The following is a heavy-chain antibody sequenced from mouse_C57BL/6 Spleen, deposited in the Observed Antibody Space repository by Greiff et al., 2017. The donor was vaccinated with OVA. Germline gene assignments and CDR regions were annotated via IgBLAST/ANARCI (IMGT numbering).Heavy chain of an antibody. D-gene: IGHD1-1*01. V-gene: IGHV7-3*01. Sequence: DVHLVESGGGLVQPGGSLSLSCAASGFTFTDYYMSLFRHPPGTALEWLGFIRNKANGYTTEYRASLNCRFTISRDNSQSILYLQMNALRAEDSATYSCARYDYGSSPYYAMDYWGQGTSVTVSS. J-gene: IGHJ4*01. CDR3: ARYDYGSSPYYAMDY. CDR2: IRNKANGYTT. CDR1: GFTFTDYY.